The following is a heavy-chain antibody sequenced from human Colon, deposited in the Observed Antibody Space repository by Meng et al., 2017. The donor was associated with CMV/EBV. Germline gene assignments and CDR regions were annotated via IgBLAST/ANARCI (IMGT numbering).Heavy chain of an antibody. CDR2: IYPGDFDT. J-gene: IGHJ3*02. CDR1: GYNFTTYW. Sequence: GESLKISCKCSGYNFTTYWIGWVRQMPGKGLEWMGMIYPGDFDTRYSPSFQGQVTISADKSISTAYLQWSSLKASDTAMYYCARQAVAGTSAAFDIWGQGTMVTVSS. D-gene: IGHD6-19*01. CDR3: ARQAVAGTSAAFDI. V-gene: IGHV5-51*01.